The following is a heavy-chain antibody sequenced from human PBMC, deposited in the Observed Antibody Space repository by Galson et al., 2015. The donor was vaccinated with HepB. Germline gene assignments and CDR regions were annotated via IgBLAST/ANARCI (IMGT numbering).Heavy chain of an antibody. CDR2: IYFSGGT. J-gene: IGHJ6*03. D-gene: IGHD4-23*01. CDR1: GGSISSGGFY. Sequence: TLSLTCTVSGGSISSGGFYWSRVRPYPGEGLGGAGYIYFSGGTYYNSSLKSRVTISVDTSNKQVSLRLSSVTAADTAVYYCARGIVKVVTPVVRNIYYYYMDVWGKGTTVTVSS. V-gene: IGHV4-31*03. CDR3: ARGIVKVVTPVVRNIYYYYMDV.